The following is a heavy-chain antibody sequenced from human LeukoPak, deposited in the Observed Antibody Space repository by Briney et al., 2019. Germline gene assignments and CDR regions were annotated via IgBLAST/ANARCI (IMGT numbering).Heavy chain of an antibody. D-gene: IGHD2-21*02. Sequence: SVKVSCKASGGTFSSYAISWVRQAPGQGLEWMGGIIPIFGTANYAQKFQGRVTITTDESTSTAYMELSSLRSEDTAVYYCAGVVTANYYYGMDVWGQGTTVTVSS. CDR1: GGTFSSYA. V-gene: IGHV1-69*05. CDR3: AGVVTANYYYGMDV. J-gene: IGHJ6*02. CDR2: IIPIFGTA.